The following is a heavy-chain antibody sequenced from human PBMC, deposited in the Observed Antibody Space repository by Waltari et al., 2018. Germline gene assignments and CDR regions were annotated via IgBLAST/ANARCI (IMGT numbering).Heavy chain of an antibody. Sequence: QLQESGPGLVKPSETVSLTCSVSGDSIMKNNYHWGWIRQPPGKGLVWIGSIYNSGTTYYNPSLKSRVTISLDASRNQFSLRLSSVTAADTAVYYCARASTAIFGVVITGYNIWGQGTVVTVSS. D-gene: IGHD3-3*01. V-gene: IGHV4-39*07. CDR2: IYNSGTT. CDR1: GDSIMKNNYH. J-gene: IGHJ3*01. CDR3: ARASTAIFGVVITGYNI.